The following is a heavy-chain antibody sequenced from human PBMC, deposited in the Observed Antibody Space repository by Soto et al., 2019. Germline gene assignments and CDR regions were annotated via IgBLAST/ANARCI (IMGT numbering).Heavy chain of an antibody. D-gene: IGHD6-6*01. Sequence: ASVKVSCKASGYTFTSYGISWVRQAPGQGLEWMGWISAYNGNTNYAQKLQGRVTMTTDTSTSTAYMELRSLRSDDTAVYYCARSLAARRDYYYYGMDVWGQGTTVTVS. CDR1: GYTFTSYG. V-gene: IGHV1-18*04. CDR2: ISAYNGNT. CDR3: ARSLAARRDYYYYGMDV. J-gene: IGHJ6*02.